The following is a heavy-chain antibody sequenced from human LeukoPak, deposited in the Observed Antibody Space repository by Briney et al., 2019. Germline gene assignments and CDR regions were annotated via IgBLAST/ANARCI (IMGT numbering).Heavy chain of an antibody. J-gene: IGHJ4*02. D-gene: IGHD1-26*01. CDR2: IYYSGST. CDR1: GGSISPYY. CDR3: ARHISGSYWGGLDY. Sequence: SETLSLTCTVSGGSISPYYWSWIRQPPGKGLEWIGYIYYSGSTNYNPSLKSRVTISVDTSKNQFSLKLSSVTAADTAVYYCARHISGSYWGGLDYWGQGTLVTVSS. V-gene: IGHV4-59*08.